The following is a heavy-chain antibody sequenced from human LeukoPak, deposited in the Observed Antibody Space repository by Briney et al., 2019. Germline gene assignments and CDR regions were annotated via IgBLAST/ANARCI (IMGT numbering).Heavy chain of an antibody. CDR2: IYYSGST. CDR3: ARGRGVTTPLDY. Sequence: SETLSLTCTVSGGSISSYYWSWIRQPPGKGLEWIGYIYYSGSTNYNPSLKSRVTISVDTSKNQFSLKLSSVTAADTAMYYCARGRGVTTPLDYWGQGTLVTVSS. J-gene: IGHJ4*02. CDR1: GGSISSYY. V-gene: IGHV4-59*01. D-gene: IGHD4-11*01.